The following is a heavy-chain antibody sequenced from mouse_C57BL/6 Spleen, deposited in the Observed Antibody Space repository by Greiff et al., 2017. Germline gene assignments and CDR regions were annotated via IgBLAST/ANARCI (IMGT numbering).Heavy chain of an antibody. J-gene: IGHJ4*01. Sequence: VQLQQSGPELVKPGASVKISCKASGYAFSSSWMNWVKQRPGKGLEWIGRIYPGDGDTNNNGKFKGKATLTADKSSSTAYMQLSSLTSEDSAVYFCAMGYDPDLYAIDYWGQGTSVTVSS. CDR2: IYPGDGDT. CDR1: GYAFSSSW. CDR3: AMGYDPDLYAIDY. D-gene: IGHD2-3*01. V-gene: IGHV1-82*01.